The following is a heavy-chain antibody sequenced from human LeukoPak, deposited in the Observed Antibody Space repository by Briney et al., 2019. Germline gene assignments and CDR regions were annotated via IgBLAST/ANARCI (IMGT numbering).Heavy chain of an antibody. V-gene: IGHV4-59*01. J-gene: IGHJ6*02. Sequence: PSETLSLTCTVSGGSISLYYWSWIRQPPGKGLEWIGYIYYTGSTNYNPSLKSRVTISVDTSKNQFSLKLSSMTAADTAVYYCARDQTEREGVYYPMDVWGQGTTVTVSS. D-gene: IGHD1-1*01. CDR1: GGSISLYY. CDR2: IYYTGST. CDR3: ARDQTEREGVYYPMDV.